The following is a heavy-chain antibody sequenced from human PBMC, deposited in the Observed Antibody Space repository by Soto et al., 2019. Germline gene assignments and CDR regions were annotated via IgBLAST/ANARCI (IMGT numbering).Heavy chain of an antibody. CDR3: ASPPGSSWGRGEDY. CDR1: GFTFSSYA. J-gene: IGHJ4*02. V-gene: IGHV3-30-3*01. CDR2: ISYDGSNK. Sequence: QVQLVESGGGVVQPGRALRLSCAASGFTFSSYAMHWVRQAPGKGLGWVAVISYDGSNKYYADSVKGRFTISRNNSKNTLYLPMNRLRAEDTAVYYCASPPGSSWGRGEDYWGQGTLVTVSS. D-gene: IGHD6-13*01.